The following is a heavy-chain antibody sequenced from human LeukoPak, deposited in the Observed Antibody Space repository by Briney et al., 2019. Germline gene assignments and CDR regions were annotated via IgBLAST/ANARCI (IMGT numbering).Heavy chain of an antibody. Sequence: GGSLRLSCAASGFPFSSYSMSWVRQAPGKGLEWVSSISGSSSYIYSADSVRGRFTISRDNAKNSLYLQMNSLRAEDTAVYYCARDLNYNFDYWGQGTLVTVSS. CDR3: ARDLNYNFDY. D-gene: IGHD1-7*01. J-gene: IGHJ4*02. CDR1: GFPFSSYS. CDR2: ISGSSSYI. V-gene: IGHV3-21*01.